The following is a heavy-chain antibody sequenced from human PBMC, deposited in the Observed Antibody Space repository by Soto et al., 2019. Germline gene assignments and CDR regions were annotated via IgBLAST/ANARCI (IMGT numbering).Heavy chain of an antibody. CDR1: GLTFSSYA. CDR2: ISGSGGST. D-gene: IGHD2-21*01. V-gene: IGHV3-23*01. Sequence: EVHLLESGGGLVQPGGSLRLSCAASGLTFSSYAMSWVRQAPGKGLEWVSTISGSGGSTYYADSVKGRFTISRDNSKNTLYLQMNSLRAEDTAVYYCAKHLWWEQPHQGDYYFDYWGQGTLVTVSS. J-gene: IGHJ4*02. CDR3: AKHLWWEQPHQGDYYFDY.